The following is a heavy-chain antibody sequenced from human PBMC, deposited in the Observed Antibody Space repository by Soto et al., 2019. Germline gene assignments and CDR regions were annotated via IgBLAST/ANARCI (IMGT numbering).Heavy chain of an antibody. V-gene: IGHV5-51*01. J-gene: IGHJ3*02. CDR3: ASEMATNPDAFDI. CDR1: GYSFTSYW. D-gene: IGHD5-12*01. CDR2: IYPGDSDT. Sequence: PGDSLKISCKGSGYSFTSYWIGWVRQMPGKGLEWMGIIYPGDSDTRYSPSFQGQVTTSADKSISTAYLQWSSLKASDSAMYYCASEMATNPDAFDIWGQGTMVTVSS.